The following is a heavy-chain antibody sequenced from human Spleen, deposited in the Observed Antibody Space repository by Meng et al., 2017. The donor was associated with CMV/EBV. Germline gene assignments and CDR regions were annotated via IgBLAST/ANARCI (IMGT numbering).Heavy chain of an antibody. V-gene: IGHV4-31*03. CDR2: IHYSGGT. CDR3: ARYVFDSSSLYSNWFDP. Sequence: HGSGPCLVQPPETFSSTCTGSSGTNNGCTNYLCWIRQLPGKGLEWMAYIHYSGGTYCSPPLKSRVTISVDTSRIQLSLKRSSMTAADTAVYYCARYVFDSSSLYSNWFDPWGQGTLVTASS. CDR1: SGTNNGCTNY. D-gene: IGHD3-22*01. J-gene: IGHJ5*02.